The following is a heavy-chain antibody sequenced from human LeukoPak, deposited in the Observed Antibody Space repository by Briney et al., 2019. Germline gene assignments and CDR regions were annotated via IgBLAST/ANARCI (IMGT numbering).Heavy chain of an antibody. Sequence: WASVRVSCKTSGYTFTDYYLHWVRQAPGQGLEWMGRIDPNSGGTKYAQEFQVRVTVTRDTSINTVYMELSGLRSDDTAVYFCARVPGPYTTSRFDYWGQGTLPTVSS. J-gene: IGHJ4*02. CDR2: IDPNSGGT. V-gene: IGHV1-2*02. D-gene: IGHD6-13*01. CDR1: GYTFTDYY. CDR3: ARVPGPYTTSRFDY.